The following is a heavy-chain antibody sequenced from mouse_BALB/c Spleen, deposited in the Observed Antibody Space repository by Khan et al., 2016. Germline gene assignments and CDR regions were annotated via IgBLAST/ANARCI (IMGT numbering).Heavy chain of an antibody. CDR1: GYSITSDYA. J-gene: IGHJ4*01. D-gene: IGHD2-14*01. CDR2: ISYSGST. Sequence: EVQLQESGPGLVKPSQSLSLTCTVTGYSITSDYAWNWIRQFPGNKLEWMGYISYSGSTNYNPSLKSRISIPRDPSKNQFFLQLNSVTPEDTATYYCARRYDRYDDALDYWGQGTSVTVSS. V-gene: IGHV3-2*02. CDR3: ARRYDRYDDALDY.